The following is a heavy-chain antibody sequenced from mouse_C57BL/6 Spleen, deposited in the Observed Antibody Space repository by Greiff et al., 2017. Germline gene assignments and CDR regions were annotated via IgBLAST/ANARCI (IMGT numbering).Heavy chain of an antibody. CDR3: ASDGYFWYFDV. CDR2: IYPGDGDT. D-gene: IGHD2-3*01. V-gene: IGHV1-82*01. J-gene: IGHJ1*03. Sequence: VQLQQSGPELVKPGASVKISCKASGYAFSSSWMNWVQQRPGKGLEWIGRIYPGDGDTNYNGKFKGKATLTADKSSSTAYMQLSSLTSEDSAVYFCASDGYFWYFDVWGTGTTVTVSS. CDR1: GYAFSSSW.